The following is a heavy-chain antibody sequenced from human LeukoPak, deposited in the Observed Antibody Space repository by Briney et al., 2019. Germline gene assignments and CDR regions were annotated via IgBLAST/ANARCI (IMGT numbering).Heavy chain of an antibody. V-gene: IGHV3-53*01. Sequence: GGSLRLSCAASGFTVSTNYMSWVRQAPGKGLECVSIIWSGGSTYYADSVKGRFTISRDNSKNTLYLQMNTLGAEDTAVYYCARDRYSSGYSENWGQGTLVTVSS. D-gene: IGHD6-19*01. CDR1: GFTVSTNY. CDR3: ARDRYSSGYSEN. CDR2: IWSGGST. J-gene: IGHJ4*02.